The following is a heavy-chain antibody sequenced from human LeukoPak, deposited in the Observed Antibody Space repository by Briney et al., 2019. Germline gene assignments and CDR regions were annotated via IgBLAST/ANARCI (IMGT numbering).Heavy chain of an antibody. J-gene: IGHJ4*02. D-gene: IGHD6-25*01. Sequence: GGSLRLSCAASGFTFSSYWMSGVRQAPGKGLEWVSAISGSGGNTYYADSVKGRFAISRDNSKNTLYLQMNSLRAEDTAIYYCAKDFGGYYLYYFDYWGQGSLVTVSS. V-gene: IGHV3-23*01. CDR2: ISGSGGNT. CDR1: GFTFSSYW. CDR3: AKDFGGYYLYYFDY.